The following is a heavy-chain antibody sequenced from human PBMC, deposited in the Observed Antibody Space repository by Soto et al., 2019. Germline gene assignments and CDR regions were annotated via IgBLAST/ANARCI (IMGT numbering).Heavy chain of an antibody. Sequence: QVQLVQSGAEVKKPGASVKVSCKASGYTFTSYAMHWVRQAPGQRLEWMGWINAGNDNTKYSQKFQGRVTITRDTSASTAYMELSSLRSEDTAVYYCSIVVVAATFGYWGQGTLVTVSS. CDR3: SIVVVAATFGY. CDR2: INAGNDNT. CDR1: GYTFTSYA. D-gene: IGHD2-15*01. J-gene: IGHJ4*02. V-gene: IGHV1-3*01.